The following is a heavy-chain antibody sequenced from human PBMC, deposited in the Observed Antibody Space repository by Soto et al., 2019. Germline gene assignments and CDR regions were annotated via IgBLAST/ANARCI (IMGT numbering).Heavy chain of an antibody. CDR2: ISYDGSNK. CDR1: GFTFSSYG. Sequence: GGSLRLSCAASGFTFSSYGMHWVRQAPGKGLEWVAVISYDGSNKYYADSVKGRFTISRDNSKNTLYLQMNSLRAEDTAVYYCAKDLGSIFGVVTASDYWGQGTLVTVSS. J-gene: IGHJ4*02. D-gene: IGHD3-3*01. V-gene: IGHV3-30*18. CDR3: AKDLGSIFGVVTASDY.